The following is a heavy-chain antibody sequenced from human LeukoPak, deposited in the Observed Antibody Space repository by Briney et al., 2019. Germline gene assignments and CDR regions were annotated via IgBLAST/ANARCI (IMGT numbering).Heavy chain of an antibody. CDR3: ARGRVSSSTWYSTYYYYFYMDV. D-gene: IGHD4-11*01. Sequence: KPSETLSLTCTVSGGSLSSYYWSWIRQPPGKGLEWIGYVDHTGSTNFNPSLNGRVSISRDTSKNLFSLRLRSVTAADTAVYFCARGRVSSSTWYSTYYYYFYMDVWGKGTTVTVSS. J-gene: IGHJ6*03. CDR1: GGSLSSYY. CDR2: VDHTGST. V-gene: IGHV4-59*01.